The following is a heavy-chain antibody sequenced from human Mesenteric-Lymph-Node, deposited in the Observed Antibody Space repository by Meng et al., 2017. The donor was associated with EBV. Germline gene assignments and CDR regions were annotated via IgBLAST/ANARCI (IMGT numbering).Heavy chain of an antibody. J-gene: IGHJ5*02. CDR1: GFSISPYW. V-gene: IGHV3-74*01. CDR2: IRSDGSST. Sequence: VQRVESGGGLVQPGGSLRLSCAVSGFSISPYWMHWVRQAPGKGLVWVSRIRSDGSSTDYADSVKGRFTISRDNAKNTVYLQMSSLRVEDSAVYYCARDGLDPWGQGTLVTVPS. CDR3: ARDGLDP.